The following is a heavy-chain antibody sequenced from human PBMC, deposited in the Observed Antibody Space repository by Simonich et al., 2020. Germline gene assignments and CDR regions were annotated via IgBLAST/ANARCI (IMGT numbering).Heavy chain of an antibody. CDR3: AREDLTGDAFDI. Sequence: QVQLVESGGGVVQPGRSLRLSCAASGFTFSSYAMHWVRQAPCKGLGWVAVISYDGSNKYYADSGKGRVTISRDNSKNTLYLQMNSRRAEDTAVYYCAREDLTGDAFDIWGQGTMVTVSS. J-gene: IGHJ3*02. D-gene: IGHD7-27*01. CDR1: GFTFSSYA. CDR2: ISYDGSNK. V-gene: IGHV3-30*07.